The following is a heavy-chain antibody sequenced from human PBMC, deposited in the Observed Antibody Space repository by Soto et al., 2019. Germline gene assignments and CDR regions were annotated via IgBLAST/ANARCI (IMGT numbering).Heavy chain of an antibody. V-gene: IGHV1-69*13. D-gene: IGHD5-18*01. CDR3: ARGADSPGGTDMVKEYYYYGMDV. J-gene: IGHJ6*02. CDR1: GGTFSSYA. CDR2: IIPIFGTA. Sequence: GASVKVSCKASGGTFSSYAISWVRQAPGQGLEWMGGIIPIFGTANYAQKFQGRVTITADESTSTAYMELSSLRSEDTAVYYCARGADSPGGTDMVKEYYYYGMDVWGQGTTVTVSS.